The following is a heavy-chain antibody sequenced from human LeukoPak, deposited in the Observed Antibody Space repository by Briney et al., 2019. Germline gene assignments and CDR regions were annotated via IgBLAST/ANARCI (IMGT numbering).Heavy chain of an antibody. Sequence: PGGSLRLSCAASGFTFSAYEMNWVRQAPGKGLEWVSFINSGGSTIYYAGSVKGRFTISRDNAKNFVYLQMNSLRAEDTAVYYCAKGGDCSSAGCYTNYDSWGQGTLVTVSS. CDR1: GFTFSAYE. J-gene: IGHJ4*02. CDR2: INSGGSTI. CDR3: AKGGDCSSAGCYTNYDS. D-gene: IGHD2-2*01. V-gene: IGHV3-48*03.